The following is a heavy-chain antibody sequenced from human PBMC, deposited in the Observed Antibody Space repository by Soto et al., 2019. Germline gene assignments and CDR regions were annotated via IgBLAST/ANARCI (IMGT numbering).Heavy chain of an antibody. CDR3: ARGRLRFEDLSPLGY. Sequence: ASVKVSCKASGYTFTSYAIHWVRQAPGQRLEWMGWINAGNGNTKYSQKFQGRVTITRDTSASTAYMELSSLRSEDSAIYHCARGRLRFEDLSPLGYWGQGTLVTVSS. CDR2: INAGNGNT. D-gene: IGHD3-10*01. CDR1: GYTFTSYA. V-gene: IGHV1-3*01. J-gene: IGHJ4*02.